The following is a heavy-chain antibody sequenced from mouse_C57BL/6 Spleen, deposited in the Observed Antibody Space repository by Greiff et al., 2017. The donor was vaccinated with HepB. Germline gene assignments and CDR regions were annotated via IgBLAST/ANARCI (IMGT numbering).Heavy chain of an antibody. Sequence: VQLQQPGAELVMPGASVKLSCKASGYTFTSYWMHWVKQRPGQGLEWIGEIDPSDSYTNYNQKFKGKSTLTVDKSSSTAYMQLSSLTSEDSAVYYCARGRWLLSYWGQGTTLTVSS. CDR3: ARGRWLLSY. CDR1: GYTFTSYW. J-gene: IGHJ2*01. V-gene: IGHV1-69*01. CDR2: IDPSDSYT. D-gene: IGHD2-3*01.